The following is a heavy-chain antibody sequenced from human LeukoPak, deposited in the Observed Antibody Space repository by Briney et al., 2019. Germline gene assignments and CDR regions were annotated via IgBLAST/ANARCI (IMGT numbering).Heavy chain of an antibody. CDR3: ARDKYYGSGSYLIDY. V-gene: IGHV3-11*06. CDR1: GFTFSDYY. D-gene: IGHD3-10*01. J-gene: IGHJ4*02. Sequence: GGSLRLSCAASGFTFSDYYMSWIRQAPGKGLEWVSYISSSSYTNYADSVKGRFTISRDNAKNSLYLQMNSLRAEDTAVYYCARDKYYGSGSYLIDYWGQGTLVTVSS. CDR2: ISSSSYT.